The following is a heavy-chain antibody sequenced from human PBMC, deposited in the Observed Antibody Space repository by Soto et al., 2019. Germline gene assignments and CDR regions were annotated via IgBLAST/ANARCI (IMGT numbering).Heavy chain of an antibody. CDR3: ARDLWFGADNWFEP. D-gene: IGHD3-10*01. CDR2: INAGNGNT. Sequence: ASVKVSCKASGYTFTSYAMHWVRQAPGQRLEWMGWINAGNGNTKYSQKFQGRVTITRDTSASTAYMELSSLRSEDTAVYYCARDLWFGADNWFEPWGQGTLVTVSS. V-gene: IGHV1-3*01. J-gene: IGHJ5*02. CDR1: GYTFTSYA.